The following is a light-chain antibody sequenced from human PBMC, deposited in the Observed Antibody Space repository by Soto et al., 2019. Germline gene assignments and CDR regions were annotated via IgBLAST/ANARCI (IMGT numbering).Light chain of an antibody. J-gene: IGLJ1*01. V-gene: IGLV1-47*01. CDR3: AAWDDSLSGHYV. CDR1: SSNIGSNY. Sequence: QSVLTQPPSASGTPGQRVTISCSGSSSNIGSNYVYWYQQLPGTAPNLLIYRNNQRPSGVPDRFSGSKSGTSASLAISGLRSEDEADYYCAAWDDSLSGHYVFGTGTKLTVL. CDR2: RNN.